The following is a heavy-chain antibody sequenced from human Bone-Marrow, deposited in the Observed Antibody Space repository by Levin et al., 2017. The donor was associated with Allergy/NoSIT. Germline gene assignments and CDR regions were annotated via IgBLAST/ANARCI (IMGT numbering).Heavy chain of an antibody. J-gene: IGHJ4*02. CDR3: AKIVGKNLFSLRFWRGSVYYFDN. Sequence: HPGGSLRLSCGGSGFTFSTSAVTWVRQAPGRGLEWVAAISVTGSSTHYADSVRGRFTISRDSSQSTVYLQMNNLRAEDTAVYYCAKIVGKNLFSLRFWRGSVYYFDNWGQGTLVTVSS. CDR1: GFTFSTSA. D-gene: IGHD2-21*01. CDR2: ISVTGSST. V-gene: IGHV3-23*01.